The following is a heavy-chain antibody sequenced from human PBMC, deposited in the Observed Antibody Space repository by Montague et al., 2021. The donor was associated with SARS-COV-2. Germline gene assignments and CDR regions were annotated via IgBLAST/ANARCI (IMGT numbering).Heavy chain of an antibody. J-gene: IGHJ3*02. D-gene: IGHD6-19*01. CDR3: ARQENSSGWFKPDAFDI. V-gene: IGHV4-39*01. CDR1: GGSISSSSYY. Sequence: SETLSLTCTVSGGSISSSSYYWGWIRQPPGKGLEWIGCIYYSGSTYYNPSLESRVTISVDTSKNQFSLKLSSVTAADTAVYYCARQENSSGWFKPDAFDIWGQGTMVTVSS. CDR2: IYYSGST.